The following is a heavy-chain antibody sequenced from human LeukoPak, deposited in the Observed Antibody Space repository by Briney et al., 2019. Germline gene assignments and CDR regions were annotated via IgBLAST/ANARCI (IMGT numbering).Heavy chain of an antibody. CDR1: GGSFSGYY. Sequence: SETLSLTCAVYGGSFSGYYWSWIRQPPGKGLEWIGEINHSGSTNYNPSLKSRVTISVDTSKNQFSLKLSSVTAADTAVYYCARDGDWGRYDHWGQGTLVIVSS. V-gene: IGHV4-34*01. D-gene: IGHD7-27*01. J-gene: IGHJ4*02. CDR2: INHSGST. CDR3: ARDGDWGRYDH.